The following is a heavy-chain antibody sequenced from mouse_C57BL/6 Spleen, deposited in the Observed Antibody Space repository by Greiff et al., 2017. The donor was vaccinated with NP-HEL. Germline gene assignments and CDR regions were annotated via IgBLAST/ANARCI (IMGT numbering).Heavy chain of an antibody. CDR2: IDPENGDT. Sequence: EVQLQQSGAELVRPGASVKLSCTASGFNIKDDYMHWVKQRPEQGLEWIGWIDPENGDTEYASKFQGKATITADTSSNTAYLHLSSLTSEDTAVYYCTTERGYAMDYWGQGTSVTVSS. CDR3: TTERGYAMDY. J-gene: IGHJ4*01. CDR1: GFNIKDDY. V-gene: IGHV14-4*01.